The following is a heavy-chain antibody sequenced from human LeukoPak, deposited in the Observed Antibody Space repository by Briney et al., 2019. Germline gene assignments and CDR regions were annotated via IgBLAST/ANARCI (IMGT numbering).Heavy chain of an antibody. J-gene: IGHJ4*02. CDR1: GFSVSGDW. D-gene: IGHD6-13*01. Sequence: GRSLRLSCAVSGFSVSGDWMTWVRQAPGKGLEWVANIKQDGSEKNYVDSVKGRFTISRDNAENSLFLQMNSLRVEDTAVYYCAREWQGGIAAAGTRIEGDYWGQGTLVAVSS. V-gene: IGHV3-7*01. CDR3: AREWQGGIAAAGTRIEGDY. CDR2: IKQDGSEK.